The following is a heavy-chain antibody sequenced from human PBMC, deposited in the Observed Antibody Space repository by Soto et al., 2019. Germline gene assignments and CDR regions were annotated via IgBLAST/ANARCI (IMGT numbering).Heavy chain of an antibody. CDR2: ISPNFGKT. CDR3: ARAVAGGVYYYYGMDV. D-gene: IGHD6-19*01. V-gene: IGHV1-69*13. Sequence: GASVKVSCKASGYTFTSYHITWVRQAPGQRLEWMGGISPNFGKTNYAQKFQGRVTITADESTSTAYMELSSLRSEDTAVYYCARAVAGGVYYYYGMDVWGQGTTVTVSS. CDR1: GYTFTSYH. J-gene: IGHJ6*02.